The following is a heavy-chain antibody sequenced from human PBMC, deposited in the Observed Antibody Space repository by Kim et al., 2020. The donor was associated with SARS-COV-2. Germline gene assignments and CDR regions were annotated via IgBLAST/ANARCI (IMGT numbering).Heavy chain of an antibody. D-gene: IGHD2-15*01. J-gene: IGHJ4*02. CDR3: ARDRRGYCSGGSCQSYFDY. Sequence: SVKVSCKASGGTFSSYAISWVRQAPGQGLEWMGGIIPIFGTANYAQKFQGRVTITADESTSTAYMELSSLRSADTAVYYCARDRRGYCSGGSCQSYFDYWGQGTLVTVSS. V-gene: IGHV1-69*13. CDR2: IIPIFGTA. CDR1: GGTFSSYA.